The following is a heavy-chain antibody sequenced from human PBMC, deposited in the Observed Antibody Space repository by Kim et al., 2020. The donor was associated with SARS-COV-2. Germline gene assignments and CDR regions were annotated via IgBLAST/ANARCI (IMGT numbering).Heavy chain of an antibody. V-gene: IGHV4-39*01. CDR2: IYYSGST. CDR1: GGSISSSSYY. CDR3: ARHPRSSWYENLRQIDY. Sequence: SETLSLTCTASGGSISSSSYYWGWIRHPPGKGLEWIGSIYYSGSTYYNPSLKSRVTISVDTSKNQFSLKLSSVTAADTAVYYCARHPRSSWYENLRQIDYWGQGTLVTVSS. D-gene: IGHD6-13*01. J-gene: IGHJ4*02.